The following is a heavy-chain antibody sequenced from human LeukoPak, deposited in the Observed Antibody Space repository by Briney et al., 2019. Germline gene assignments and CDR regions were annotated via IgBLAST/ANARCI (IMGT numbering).Heavy chain of an antibody. Sequence: ASVKVSCKASGYTFTSYDINWVRQATGQGLEWMGRIIPILGIANYAQKFQGRVTITADKSTSTAYMELSSLRSEDTAVYYCARVTGIAAAGSLGWGQGTLVTVSS. J-gene: IGHJ4*02. CDR3: ARVTGIAAAGSLG. CDR2: IIPILGIA. CDR1: GYTFTSYD. D-gene: IGHD6-13*01. V-gene: IGHV1-69*04.